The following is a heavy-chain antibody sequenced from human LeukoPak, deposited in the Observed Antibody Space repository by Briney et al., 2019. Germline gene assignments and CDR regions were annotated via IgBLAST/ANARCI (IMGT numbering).Heavy chain of an antibody. CDR3: ARDLAGFGGYSYGMVDY. Sequence: SQTLSLTCAISGDSVPSNSAAWNWIRQSPSRGLEWLGRTYYRSEWNNDYAVSVKSRIIISPDTSKNQFSLQLKSVTPEDTAVYYCARDLAGFGGYSYGMVDYWGQGTLVTVSS. CDR2: TYYRSEWNN. CDR1: GDSVPSNSAA. J-gene: IGHJ4*02. D-gene: IGHD5-18*01. V-gene: IGHV6-1*01.